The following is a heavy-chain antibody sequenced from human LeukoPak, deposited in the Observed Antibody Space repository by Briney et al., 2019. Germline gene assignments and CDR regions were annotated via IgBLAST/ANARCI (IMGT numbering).Heavy chain of an antibody. CDR1: GGSISSYY. D-gene: IGHD5-12*01. J-gene: IGHJ4*02. CDR3: ARVIGYSGYDAFDY. CDR2: IYYSGST. Sequence: SETLSLTCTVSGGSISSYYWSWIRQPPGKGLEWIGYIYYSGSTNYNPSLKSRVTISVDTSKNQFSLKLSSVTAADTAVYYCARVIGYSGYDAFDYWGRGTLVTVSS. V-gene: IGHV4-59*01.